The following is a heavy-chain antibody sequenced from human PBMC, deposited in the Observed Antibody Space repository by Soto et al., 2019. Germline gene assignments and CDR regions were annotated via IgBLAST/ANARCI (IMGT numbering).Heavy chain of an antibody. D-gene: IGHD6-13*01. CDR1: EFTFSSFE. V-gene: IGHV3-48*03. Sequence: EVQLVESGGGLVQPGGSLRLSCVASEFTFSSFEMNWVRQAPGKGLEWVSHISDSGTTIYYTDSVQGRFTISRDNAKKSLSVQKCTLRVDDSGVYYCVRFGGAAAGPGDYWGQGTLVTVSS. CDR3: VRFGGAAAGPGDY. CDR2: ISDSGTTI. J-gene: IGHJ4*02.